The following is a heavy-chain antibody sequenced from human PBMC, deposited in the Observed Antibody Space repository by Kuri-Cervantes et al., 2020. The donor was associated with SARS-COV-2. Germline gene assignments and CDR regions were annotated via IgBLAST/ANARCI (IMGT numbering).Heavy chain of an antibody. V-gene: IGHV4-30-2*06. Sequence: LRLSCAVSSGSISSGGYYWSWIRQSPGKGLAWIGYIYYSGNTYYNPSLKGRVTISVDRSKNQLSLKVNSVTAADTAVYYCAREVAYDFWNDYIPRDAFDIWGQGTMVTVSS. CDR3: AREVAYDFWNDYIPRDAFDI. CDR2: IYYSGNT. D-gene: IGHD3-3*01. J-gene: IGHJ3*02. CDR1: SGSISSGGYY.